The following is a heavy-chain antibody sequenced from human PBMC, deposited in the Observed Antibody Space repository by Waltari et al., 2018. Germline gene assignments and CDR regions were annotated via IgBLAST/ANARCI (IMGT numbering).Heavy chain of an antibody. Sequence: QLQLQESGPGLVKPSETLSLTCTVSGGSISSSSYYWGWIRQPPGKGLEWIGSIYYSGSTYYNPSLKSRVTISVDTSKNQFSLKLSSVTAADTAVYYCARDSASGHKGGAFDIWGQGTMVTVSS. V-gene: IGHV4-39*07. CDR3: ARDSASGHKGGAFDI. CDR2: IYYSGST. CDR1: GGSISSSSYY. J-gene: IGHJ3*02. D-gene: IGHD2-15*01.